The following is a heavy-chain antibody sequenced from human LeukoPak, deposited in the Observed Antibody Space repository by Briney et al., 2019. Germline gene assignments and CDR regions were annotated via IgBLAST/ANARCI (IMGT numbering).Heavy chain of an antibody. J-gene: IGHJ6*02. Sequence: SETLSLTCTVSGGSISSYYWSWIRQPPGKGLEWIGYIYYSGSTNYNPSLKGRVTISVDTSKNQFSLKLSSVTAADTAVYYCARDRMTTVNDYYYGMDVWGQGTTVTVSS. CDR2: IYYSGST. CDR1: GGSISSYY. V-gene: IGHV4-59*01. D-gene: IGHD4-17*01. CDR3: ARDRMTTVNDYYYGMDV.